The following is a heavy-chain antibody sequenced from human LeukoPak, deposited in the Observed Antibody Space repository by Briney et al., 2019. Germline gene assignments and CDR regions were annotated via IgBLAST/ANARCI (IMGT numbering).Heavy chain of an antibody. CDR2: IIPILGMA. CDR3: ARDSSGSYSFAWFDP. CDR1: GGTFSSYA. D-gene: IGHD1-26*01. V-gene: IGHV1-69*04. Sequence: SVKASCKASGGTFSSYAISWVRQAPGQGLEWMGRIIPILGMANYAQKFQGRVTITADKSTSTAYMELSSLRSEDTAVYYCARDSSGSYSFAWFDPWGQGTLVTVSS. J-gene: IGHJ5*02.